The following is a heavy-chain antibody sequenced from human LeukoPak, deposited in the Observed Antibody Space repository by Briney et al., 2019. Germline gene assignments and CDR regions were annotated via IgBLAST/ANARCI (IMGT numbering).Heavy chain of an antibody. CDR3: ARDVYCSGGSCYHTPFDY. D-gene: IGHD2-15*01. Sequence: ASVKVSCKASGGTFSSYAISWVRQAPGQGLEWMGWISAYNGNTNYAQKLQGRVTMTTDTSTSTAYMELRSLRSDDTAVYYCARDVYCSGGSCYHTPFDYWGQGTLVTVSS. J-gene: IGHJ4*02. V-gene: IGHV1-18*01. CDR2: ISAYNGNT. CDR1: GGTFSSYA.